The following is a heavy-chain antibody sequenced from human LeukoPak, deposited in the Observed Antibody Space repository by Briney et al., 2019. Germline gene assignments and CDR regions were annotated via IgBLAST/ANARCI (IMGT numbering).Heavy chain of an antibody. D-gene: IGHD3-9*01. Sequence: GGSLRLSCAASGFTVSSNYMSWVRQAPGKGLEWVSVIYSGGSTYYADSVKGRFTISRDNSKNTLYLQMNSLRAEDTAVYYCARGTYYDILAYYYYSMDVWGQGTTVTVSS. CDR3: ARGTYYDILAYYYYSMDV. J-gene: IGHJ6*02. V-gene: IGHV3-53*01. CDR2: IYSGGST. CDR1: GFTVSSNY.